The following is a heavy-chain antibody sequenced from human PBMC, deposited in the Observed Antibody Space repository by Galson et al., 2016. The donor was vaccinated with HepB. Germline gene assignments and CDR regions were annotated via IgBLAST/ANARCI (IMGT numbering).Heavy chain of an antibody. Sequence: SETLSLTCTVSGGSISSGGFYWGWIRQPPGKGLEWLGTTYYVANTYYNPSLKSRVTISVDTSKNQFSLRLTSVTAADTAVYYCARYDGGYYYRDNYFDYWGQGIPVTVSS. V-gene: IGHV4-39*01. CDR1: GGSISSGGFY. CDR2: TYYVANT. CDR3: ARYDGGYYYRDNYFDY. J-gene: IGHJ4*02. D-gene: IGHD3-22*01.